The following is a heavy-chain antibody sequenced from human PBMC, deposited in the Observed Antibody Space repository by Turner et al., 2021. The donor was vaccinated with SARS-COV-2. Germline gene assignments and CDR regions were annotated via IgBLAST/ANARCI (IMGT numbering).Heavy chain of an antibody. CDR2: MHPSGTT. Sequence: QVQLQQWGAGLLKPSETLSLTCAVYGGSFSGYYCTWTRQPAEKGLEWIGEMHPSGTTYHNPSLKGRVTMSVDTSKNQFYLKVSSVTAADTAVYYCAKGDDSRKSGLLWGQGTLVTVSS. V-gene: IGHV4-34*02. CDR1: GGSFSGYY. CDR3: AKGDDSRKSGLL. D-gene: IGHD2-15*01. J-gene: IGHJ4*02.